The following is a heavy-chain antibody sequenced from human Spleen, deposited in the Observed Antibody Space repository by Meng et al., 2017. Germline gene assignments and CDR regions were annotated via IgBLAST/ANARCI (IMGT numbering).Heavy chain of an antibody. CDR1: GGSISSYY. Sequence: QVPLQESGPGLVKPSETLSLTCTVSGGSISSYYWSWIRQPAGKGLEWIGRIYTSGSTNYNPSLKSRVTMSVDTSKNQFSLKLSSVTAADTAVYYCARVVQRITMVRGVPIGWFDPWGQGTLVTVSS. J-gene: IGHJ5*02. D-gene: IGHD3-10*01. V-gene: IGHV4-4*07. CDR3: ARVVQRITMVRGVPIGWFDP. CDR2: IYTSGST.